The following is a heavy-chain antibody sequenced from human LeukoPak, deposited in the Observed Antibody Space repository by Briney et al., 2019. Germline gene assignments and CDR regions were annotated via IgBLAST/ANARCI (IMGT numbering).Heavy chain of an antibody. CDR1: GFTFSSSW. CDR3: AIDPNWGIHY. V-gene: IGHV3-74*01. D-gene: IGHD7-27*01. J-gene: IGHJ4*02. Sequence: GGSLRLSCAVSGFTFSSSWMHWVRQAPGKGLVWVSHIKTDGSTTAYADSVKGRFTISRDNSKNTLYLQMNSLRVEDTAIYYCAIDPNWGIHYWGQGVLVTVSS. CDR2: IKTDGSTT.